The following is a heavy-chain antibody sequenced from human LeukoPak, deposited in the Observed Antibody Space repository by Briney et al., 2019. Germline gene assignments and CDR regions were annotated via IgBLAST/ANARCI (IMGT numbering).Heavy chain of an antibody. J-gene: IGHJ6*02. CDR3: ARDNGDTQGPIYYYYGMDV. CDR1: GFTFSSYA. D-gene: IGHD2-2*02. Sequence: PGGSLRLSCAASGFTFSSYAMSWVRQAPGKGLEWVSAISGSGGSTYYADSVKGRFTISRDNSKNTLYLQMNSLRAEDTAVYYCARDNGDTQGPIYYYYGMDVWGQGTTVTVSS. V-gene: IGHV3-23*01. CDR2: ISGSGGST.